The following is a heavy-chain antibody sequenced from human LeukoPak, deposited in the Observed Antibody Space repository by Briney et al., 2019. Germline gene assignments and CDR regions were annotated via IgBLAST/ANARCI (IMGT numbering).Heavy chain of an antibody. J-gene: IGHJ1*01. V-gene: IGHV3-11*01. D-gene: IGHD1-26*01. CDR1: GFTFRDYY. CDR3: AKKVVVGATSPYSDFQD. CDR2: LSSSGSTI. Sequence: GGSLRLSCAASGFTFRDYYMSWIRQAPGKGLEWVSYLSSSGSTIYYADSVKGRFTISRDNAKNSLYLQMNSLRAEDTALYYCAKKVVVGATSPYSDFQDWGQGTLVTVSS.